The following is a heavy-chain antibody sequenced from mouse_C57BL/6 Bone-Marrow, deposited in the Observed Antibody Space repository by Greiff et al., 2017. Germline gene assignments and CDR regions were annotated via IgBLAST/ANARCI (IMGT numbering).Heavy chain of an antibody. CDR1: GFNIKDYY. V-gene: IGHV14-2*01. D-gene: IGHD1-1*01. CDR2: IDPEDGET. Sequence: VQLKESGAELVKPGASVKLSCTASGFNIKDYYMHWVKQRTEQGLEWIGRIDPEDGETKYAPKFQGKATITADTSSNPAYLQLSSLTSEDTAVYYCAGLLRYLYWYFDVWGTGTTVTVSS. J-gene: IGHJ1*03. CDR3: AGLLRYLYWYFDV.